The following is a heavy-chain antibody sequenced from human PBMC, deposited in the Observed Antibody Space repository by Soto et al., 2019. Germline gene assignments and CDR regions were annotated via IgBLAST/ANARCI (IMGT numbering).Heavy chain of an antibody. CDR1: GGSFSNYY. Sequence: QVQLQQWGAGLLKPSETLSLTCAVYGGSFSNYYWSWIRQPPGKGLEWIGEINHSGSTNYNPSLTSRITISVDTSNTQFSLHLSSVSAADAAVYDCASLALCCSSTSCYSYYYCCGVDVWGQGTTVTVSS. J-gene: IGHJ6*02. V-gene: IGHV4-34*01. CDR3: ASLALCCSSTSCYSYYYCCGVDV. D-gene: IGHD2-2*01. CDR2: INHSGST.